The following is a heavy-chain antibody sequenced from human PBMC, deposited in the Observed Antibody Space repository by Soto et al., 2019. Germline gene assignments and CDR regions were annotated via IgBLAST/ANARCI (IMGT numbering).Heavy chain of an antibody. D-gene: IGHD2-2*01. J-gene: IGHJ6*02. Sequence: ASVKVSCKASGYTFTTYGINWVRQAPGQGLEWMGWVSPYNGDATYAQKVQGRVTMTTDTSTTTAYLELRSLRSDDTAVYYCAREVGHMDVWGQGTTVTVSS. CDR2: VSPYNGDA. CDR3: AREVGHMDV. V-gene: IGHV1-18*04. CDR1: GYTFTTYG.